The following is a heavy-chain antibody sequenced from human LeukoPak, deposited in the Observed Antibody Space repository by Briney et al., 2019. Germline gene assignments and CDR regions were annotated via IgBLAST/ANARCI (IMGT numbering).Heavy chain of an antibody. CDR2: ISSSSSTI. J-gene: IGHJ4*02. V-gene: IGHV3-48*04. CDR1: GFTFSSYS. CDR3: ARDFDDYDTHY. D-gene: IGHD4-17*01. Sequence: PGGSLRLSCAASGFTFSSYSMNWVRQAPGKGLEWVSYISSSSSTIYYADSVEGRFTISRDNAKNSLYLQMNSLRAEDTAVYYCARDFDDYDTHYWGQGTLVTVSS.